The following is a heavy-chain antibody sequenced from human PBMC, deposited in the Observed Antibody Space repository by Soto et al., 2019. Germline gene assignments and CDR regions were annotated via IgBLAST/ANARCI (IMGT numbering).Heavy chain of an antibody. Sequence: QVQLQESGPGLVKPSPTLSLTCTVSGGSISSGGYYWSWIRQHPGKGLEWIGYIYYSGSTSYNPALKSRVTISVDTSKNQFHLKLSSVTAADTAVYYCARVSGGDGIPAVYRVLDYWGQGTLVTVCS. D-gene: IGHD2-2*01. CDR3: ARVSGGDGIPAVYRVLDY. V-gene: IGHV4-31*03. J-gene: IGHJ4*02. CDR2: IYYSGST. CDR1: GGSISSGGYY.